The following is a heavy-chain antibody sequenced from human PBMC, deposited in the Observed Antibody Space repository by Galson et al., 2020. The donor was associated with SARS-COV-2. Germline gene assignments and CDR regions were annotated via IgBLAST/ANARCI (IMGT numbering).Heavy chain of an antibody. CDR2: IDWDEDK. CDR1: GFSLSTSGMC. CDR3: ARIDSSGCRGNY. V-gene: IGHV2-70*11. Sequence: ESGPTLVKPTQTLTLTCTFSGFSLSTSGMCVNWIRQPPGKALEWLARIDWDEDKYYTTSLKTRLTISKDTPKNQVVLTMTNMDPVDTATYYCARIDSSGCRGNYWGQGTLVTVSS. D-gene: IGHD6-19*01. J-gene: IGHJ4*02.